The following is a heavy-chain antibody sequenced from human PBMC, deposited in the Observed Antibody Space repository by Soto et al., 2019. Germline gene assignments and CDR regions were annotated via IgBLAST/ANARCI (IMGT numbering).Heavy chain of an antibody. CDR3: ASSTVVAGNYFDY. Sequence: PSETLSLTCAVYGGSFSGYYWSWIRQPPGKGLEWIGEINHSGSTNYNPSLKSRLTISLDTSKNQFSLKLTSVTAADTAVYYCASSTVVAGNYFDYWGQGTLVTVSS. V-gene: IGHV4-34*01. CDR2: INHSGST. J-gene: IGHJ4*02. CDR1: GGSFSGYY. D-gene: IGHD6-19*01.